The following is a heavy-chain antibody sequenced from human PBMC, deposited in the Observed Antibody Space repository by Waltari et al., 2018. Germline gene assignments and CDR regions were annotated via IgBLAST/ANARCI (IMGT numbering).Heavy chain of an antibody. J-gene: IGHJ6*02. CDR2: IYHSGST. V-gene: IGHV4-4*02. CDR1: GGSISSSNW. Sequence: QVQLQESGPGLVKPSGTLSLTCAVSGGSISSSNWWSWVRQPPGKGLEWIGEIYHSGSTNYNPALKSRVTISVDKSKNQFSLKLSSVTAADTAVYYCARGEAVAGSEDYYYYGMDVWGQGTTVTVSS. CDR3: ARGEAVAGSEDYYYYGMDV. D-gene: IGHD6-19*01.